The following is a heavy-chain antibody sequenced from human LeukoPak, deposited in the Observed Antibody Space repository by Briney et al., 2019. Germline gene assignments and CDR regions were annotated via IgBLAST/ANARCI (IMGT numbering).Heavy chain of an antibody. Sequence: ASVKVSCKASGYTFTSYDTNWVRQATGQGLEWMGWMNPNSGNTGYAQKFQGRVTITRNTSISTAYMELSSLRSEDTAVYYCARAPPADDYVWGSYRFVLGLLLDYWGQGTLVTVSS. CDR1: GYTFTSYD. CDR2: MNPNSGNT. D-gene: IGHD3-16*02. V-gene: IGHV1-8*03. J-gene: IGHJ4*02. CDR3: ARAPPADDYVWGSYRFVLGLLLDY.